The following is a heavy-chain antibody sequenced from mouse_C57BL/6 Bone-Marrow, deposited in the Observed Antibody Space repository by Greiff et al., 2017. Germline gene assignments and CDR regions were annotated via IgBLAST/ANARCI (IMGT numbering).Heavy chain of an antibody. J-gene: IGHJ1*03. Sequence: VQLQQSGAELVRPGTSVKMSCKASGYTFTNYWIGWAKQRPGHGLEWIGDIYPGGGYTSYNEKFKGKATLTADKSSSTAYMQFSSLTSEDSAIYYCARRPDGDWYFDVWGTGTTVTVSS. V-gene: IGHV1-63*01. CDR2: IYPGGGYT. CDR3: ARRPDGDWYFDV. CDR1: GYTFTNYW.